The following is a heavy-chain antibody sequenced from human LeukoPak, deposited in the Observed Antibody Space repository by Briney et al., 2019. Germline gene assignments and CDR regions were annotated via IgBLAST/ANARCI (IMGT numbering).Heavy chain of an antibody. CDR3: ARDPGGGYLD. Sequence: SQTLSLTCTVSGGSISSGGYYWSWIRQPPGKGLEWIGYIYHSGSTYYNPSLKSRVTISVDRSKNQFSLKLSSVTAADTAVYYCARDPGGGYLDWGQGTLVTVSS. V-gene: IGHV4-30-2*01. J-gene: IGHJ4*02. CDR1: GGSISSGGYY. D-gene: IGHD3-22*01. CDR2: IYHSGST.